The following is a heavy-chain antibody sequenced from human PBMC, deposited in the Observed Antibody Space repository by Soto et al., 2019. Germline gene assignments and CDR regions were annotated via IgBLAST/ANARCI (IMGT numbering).Heavy chain of an antibody. CDR2: ISQDGDNK. CDR1: GFTFRSHT. D-gene: IGHD1-1*01. J-gene: IGHJ2*01. V-gene: IGHV3-30-3*01. Sequence: QVQLVESGGGMVQPGRSLRLSCAASGFTFRSHTMHGVRQAPGKGLEWVAAISQDGDNKYYADSVKGRFTISRDNSKNTLYLQMNSLRAEDTAVFYWAREGTYWYFDLWGRGPLVTVSS. CDR3: AREGTYWYFDL.